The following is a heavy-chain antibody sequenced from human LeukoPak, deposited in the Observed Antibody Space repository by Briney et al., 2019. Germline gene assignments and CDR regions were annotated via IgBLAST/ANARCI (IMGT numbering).Heavy chain of an antibody. Sequence: PGGSLRLSCTASGFTFGDYAISWVRQAPGKGLEWIGFIRSKAFGGTAQYAASLKGTFSISRDDSKGIAYLQMNSLKTEDTAVYYCTRDYGDYSMDVWGQGTTVTVSS. J-gene: IGHJ6*03. CDR3: TRDYGDYSMDV. CDR1: GFTFGDYA. CDR2: IRSKAFGGTA. V-gene: IGHV3-49*04. D-gene: IGHD4-17*01.